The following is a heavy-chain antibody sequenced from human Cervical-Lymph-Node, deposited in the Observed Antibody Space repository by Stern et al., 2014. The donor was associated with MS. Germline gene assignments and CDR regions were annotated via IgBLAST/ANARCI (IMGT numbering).Heavy chain of an antibody. CDR1: GSTFSKSA. J-gene: IGHJ6*02. Sequence: VQLVQSGGDVVPPGRSLRLSCADSGSTFSKSAMHWVRQAPGKGLEWVAVISHDGSYKQYGDSVKGRLAISRDNSRNTLSLEIYSLRAEDTAVYYCVRTESFYYYDGMDVWGHGTTVIVSS. V-gene: IGHV3-30*09. CDR3: VRTESFYYYDGMDV. CDR2: ISHDGSYK.